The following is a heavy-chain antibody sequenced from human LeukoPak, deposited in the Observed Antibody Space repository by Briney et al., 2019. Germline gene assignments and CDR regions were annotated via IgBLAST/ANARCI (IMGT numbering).Heavy chain of an antibody. CDR1: GGSISSGGDY. CDR2: MNHSGST. J-gene: IGHJ4*02. Sequence: SQTLSLTCTVSGGSISSGGDYWSWIRQPPGKGLEWIGEMNHSGSTNYNPSLKSRVTISVDTTKNQFSLKLSSVTAADTAVYYCARAPLSLYFDYWGQGTLVTVSS. V-gene: IGHV4-30-2*01. CDR3: ARAPLSLYFDY.